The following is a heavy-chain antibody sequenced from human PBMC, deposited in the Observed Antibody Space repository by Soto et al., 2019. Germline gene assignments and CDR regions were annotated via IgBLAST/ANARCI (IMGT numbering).Heavy chain of an antibody. Sequence: SETLSLTCAVSGGSISSSNWWSWVRQPPGKGLEWIGEIYHSGSTNYNPSLKSRVTISVDKSKNQFSLKLSSVTAADTAVYYCAREAAGGYSAYEVFDYWGQGTLVTVSS. D-gene: IGHD5-12*01. CDR1: GGSISSSNW. J-gene: IGHJ4*02. CDR2: IYHSGST. CDR3: AREAAGGYSAYEVFDY. V-gene: IGHV4-4*02.